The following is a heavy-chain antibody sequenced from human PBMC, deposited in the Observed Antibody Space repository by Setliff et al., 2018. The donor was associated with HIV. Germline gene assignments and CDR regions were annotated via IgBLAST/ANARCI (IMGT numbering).Heavy chain of an antibody. D-gene: IGHD3-9*01. CDR3: ATLHHDVSTGRAHYFDY. Sequence: GGSLRLSCAASGFTFSSYSMNWVRQAPGKGLEWVSSISRSRSHIYYADSVKGRFTISRDNAKNSLYLQMNSLRAEDTAVYYCATLHHDVSTGRAHYFDYWGQGTLVTVSS. CDR2: ISRSRSHI. V-gene: IGHV3-21*01. CDR1: GFTFSSYS. J-gene: IGHJ4*02.